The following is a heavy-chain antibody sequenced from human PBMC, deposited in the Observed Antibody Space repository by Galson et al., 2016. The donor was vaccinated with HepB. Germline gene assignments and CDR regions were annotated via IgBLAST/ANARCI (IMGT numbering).Heavy chain of an antibody. CDR3: ARVRTGFYFDY. CDR2: ISSDGSST. J-gene: IGHJ4*02. Sequence: SLRLSCAASGFTFSTYWVHWVRQAPGKGLVWVSRISSDGSSTTYADSVKGRFTTSRDNAKNTLYLQMNNLRAEDTAVYYCARVRTGFYFDYWGQGTLVTGSA. D-gene: IGHD7-27*01. V-gene: IGHV3-74*03. CDR1: GFTFSTYW.